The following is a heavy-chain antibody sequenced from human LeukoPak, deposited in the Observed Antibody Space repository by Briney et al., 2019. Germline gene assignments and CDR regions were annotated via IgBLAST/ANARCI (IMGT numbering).Heavy chain of an antibody. CDR1: GGTFSSYA. J-gene: IGHJ5*02. V-gene: IGHV1-69*13. Sequence: SVKVSCKASGGTFSSYAISWVRQAPGQGLEWMGGIIPNSGTTNYTQRFQGRVTIIADESTSTAYMELNSLISEDTAVYYCARDRYGSGSLNWFDPWGQGTLVTVSS. D-gene: IGHD3-10*01. CDR2: IIPNSGTT. CDR3: ARDRYGSGSLNWFDP.